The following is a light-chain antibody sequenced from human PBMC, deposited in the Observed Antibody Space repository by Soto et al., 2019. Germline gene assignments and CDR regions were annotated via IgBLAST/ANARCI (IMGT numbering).Light chain of an antibody. J-gene: IGKJ1*01. CDR3: QQHGTSTTWT. CDR2: DAS. V-gene: IGKV3-11*01. Sequence: EIVLTQSPATLSLSPGERATLSCRASQSVSSYLAWYQQKPGQAPRLLIYDASTRATGIPARFSGSGSGTDFTLTITSLEPEDFAVYYGQQHGTSTTWTFGQGTKVDIK. CDR1: QSVSSY.